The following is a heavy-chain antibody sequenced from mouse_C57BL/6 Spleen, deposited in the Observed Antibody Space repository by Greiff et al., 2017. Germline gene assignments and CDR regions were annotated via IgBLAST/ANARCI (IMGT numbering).Heavy chain of an antibody. V-gene: IGHV1-55*01. CDR1: GYTFTSDW. Sequence: QVQLQQPGAELVKPGASVKMSCKASGYTFTSDWITWVKQRPGQGLEWIGDIDPGSGGTNYNEKFKSKATLTVDTSSSTAYMQPSSLTSEDSAVEYCARNNYYGSSPYAMDYWGHGTSVTVSS. J-gene: IGHJ4*01. CDR2: IDPGSGGT. D-gene: IGHD1-1*01. CDR3: ARNNYYGSSPYAMDY.